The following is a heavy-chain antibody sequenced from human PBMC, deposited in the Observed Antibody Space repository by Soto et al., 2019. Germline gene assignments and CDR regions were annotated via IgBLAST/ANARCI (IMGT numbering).Heavy chain of an antibody. V-gene: IGHV1-18*04. CDR2: ISAYNGNT. J-gene: IGHJ6*02. CDR1: CYTFTSYG. Sequence: ASVKVSCKASCYTFTSYGISCVRQAPGQGLEWMGWISAYNGNTNYAQKLQGRVTMTTDTSTSTAYMELRSLRSDDTAVYYCARVGYCSGGSCYVLYGMDVWGQGTTVTVSS. D-gene: IGHD2-15*01. CDR3: ARVGYCSGGSCYVLYGMDV.